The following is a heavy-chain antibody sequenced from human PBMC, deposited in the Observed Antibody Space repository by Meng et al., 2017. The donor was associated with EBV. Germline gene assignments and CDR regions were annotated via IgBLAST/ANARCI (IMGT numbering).Heavy chain of an antibody. Sequence: QVQLVQFGFEWKRPGASVKVSCKASGYTFRNYAINWMRQVPGQGLEWMGWINTYSGKATFAQGFTGRFVFSLDTPVTTAHLQISGLKTEDSAVYYCARGVEENGSHYPFDSWGQGTLVTVSS. CDR1: GYTFRNYA. D-gene: IGHD1-1*01. CDR2: INTYSGKA. CDR3: ARGVEENGSHYPFDS. V-gene: IGHV7-4-1*02. J-gene: IGHJ4*02.